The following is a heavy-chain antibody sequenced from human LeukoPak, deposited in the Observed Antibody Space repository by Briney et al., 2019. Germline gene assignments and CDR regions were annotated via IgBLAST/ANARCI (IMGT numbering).Heavy chain of an antibody. Sequence: GGSQRLSFAASGFTFSSSAMSWARQATGRALEWVSTIRGSGGNTYSADSVKGRFTISRDNSKNTLYLQMNSLRAEDTAIYYCASHGCGGTCYSSINYWGQGTLLTVSS. V-gene: IGHV3-23*01. D-gene: IGHD2-15*01. CDR1: GFTFSSSA. CDR2: IRGSGGNT. J-gene: IGHJ4*02. CDR3: ASHGCGGTCYSSINY.